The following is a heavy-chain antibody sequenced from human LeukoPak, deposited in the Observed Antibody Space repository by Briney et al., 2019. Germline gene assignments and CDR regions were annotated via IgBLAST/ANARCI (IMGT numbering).Heavy chain of an antibody. CDR3: ARGRRFDDFWSGYYNYYYYGMDV. Sequence: ASVKVSCKASGYTFTSYDINWVRQATGQGLEWMGWMNPNSGNTGYAQKFQGRVTMTRNTSISTAYMELSSLRSEDTAVYYCARGRRFDDFWSGYYNYYYYGMDVWGQGTTVTVSS. V-gene: IGHV1-8*01. CDR1: GYTFTSYD. J-gene: IGHJ6*02. CDR2: MNPNSGNT. D-gene: IGHD3-3*01.